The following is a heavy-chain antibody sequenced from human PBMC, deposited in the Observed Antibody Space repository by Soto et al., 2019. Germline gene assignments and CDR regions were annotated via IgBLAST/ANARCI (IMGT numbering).Heavy chain of an antibody. CDR2: IYHSGST. D-gene: IGHD4-4*01. V-gene: IGHV4-30-2*01. CDR1: GGSISSGGYS. CDR3: ARGMTTVTTLDY. Sequence: QLQLQESGSGLVKPSQTLSLTCAVSGGSISSGGYSCSWIRQPPGKGLEWIGYIYHSGSTYYNPSRKSRDTISVNRSKNQVSLKLSSVTAADTAVYYCARGMTTVTTLDYWGQGTLVTVSS. J-gene: IGHJ4*02.